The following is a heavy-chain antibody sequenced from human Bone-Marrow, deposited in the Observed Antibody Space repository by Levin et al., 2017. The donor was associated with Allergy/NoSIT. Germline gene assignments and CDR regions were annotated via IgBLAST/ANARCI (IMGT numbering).Heavy chain of an antibody. Sequence: SCSVSGYTFSDYYIHWVRQIPGKGLEWISGIGWNGGTKGYAESVKGRFIISRDNRKNSLSLEMNSLTSDDTALYFCVKGLSGDYYYYGMDVWGQGTTVTVS. CDR1: GYTFSDYY. J-gene: IGHJ6*02. CDR2: IGWNGGTK. CDR3: VKGLSGDYYYYGMDV. V-gene: IGHV3-9*01. D-gene: IGHD2-15*01.